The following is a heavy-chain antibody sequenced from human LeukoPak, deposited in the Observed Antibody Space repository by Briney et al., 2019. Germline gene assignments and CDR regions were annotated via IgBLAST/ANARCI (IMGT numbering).Heavy chain of an antibody. CDR1: GGYISSNSYY. CDR2: IYSSGST. CDR3: ARQSRNNWFDP. Sequence: SETLSLTCTVSGGYISSNSYYWGWIRQPPGKGLEWIGSIYSSGSTYYNPSLKSRVTISVDTSKNQFSLKVSSVTAADTAVYYCARQSRNNWFDPWGQGTLVTVSS. V-gene: IGHV4-39*01. J-gene: IGHJ5*02.